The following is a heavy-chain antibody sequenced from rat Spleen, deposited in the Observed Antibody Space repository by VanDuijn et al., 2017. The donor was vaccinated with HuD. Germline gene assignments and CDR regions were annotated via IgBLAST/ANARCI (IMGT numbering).Heavy chain of an antibody. V-gene: IGHV4-2*01. CDR1: GFNFNDYW. J-gene: IGHJ2*01. Sequence: EVKLVESGGGLVQPGRSLRLSCAASGFNFNDYWMGWVRQAPGKGLEWIGEINKDSRTIKYSPSLKDKFTVSRDNARNTLYLQMSKLGSEDTAIYYCVREKFGVDYWGQGVWVTVSS. CDR3: VREKFGVDY. D-gene: IGHD4-3*01. CDR2: INKDSRTI.